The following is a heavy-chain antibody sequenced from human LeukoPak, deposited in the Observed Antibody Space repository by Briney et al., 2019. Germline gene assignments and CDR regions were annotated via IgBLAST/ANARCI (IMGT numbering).Heavy chain of an antibody. CDR3: AKAPVTTCRGAFCYPFDY. V-gene: IGHV3-30*04. CDR2: ISYDGSNE. D-gene: IGHD2-15*01. J-gene: IGHJ4*02. Sequence: GRSLRLSCAASGFTFSSYVMHWVRQAPGKGLEWVAIISYDGSNEYYADSVKGRFTISRDSSKNTLFLQMNRLRPEDAAVYYCAKAPVTTCRGAFCYPFDYWGLGTLVTVSS. CDR1: GFTFSSYV.